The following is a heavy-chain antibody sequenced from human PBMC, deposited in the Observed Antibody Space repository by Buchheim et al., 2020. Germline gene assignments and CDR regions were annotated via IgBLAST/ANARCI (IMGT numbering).Heavy chain of an antibody. CDR1: GGSISSSNW. CDR3: ASGGKGEDYYNYYGMDV. D-gene: IGHD2-21*01. J-gene: IGHJ6*02. Sequence: QVQLQESGPGLVKPSGTLSLTCAVSGGSISSSNWWSWVRQPPGEGLEWIGDIYHGGSTNYNPSLKSRVTISVDKSKNQVYLKLRSVTAADTAVYYCASGGKGEDYYNYYGMDVWGQGTT. V-gene: IGHV4-4*02. CDR2: IYHGGST.